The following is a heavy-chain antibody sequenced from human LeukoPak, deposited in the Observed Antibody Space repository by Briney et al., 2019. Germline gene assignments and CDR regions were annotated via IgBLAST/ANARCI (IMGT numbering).Heavy chain of an antibody. CDR2: INTDGSST. J-gene: IGHJ5*02. CDR3: ARGVNGDSRFDP. CDR1: GFTFSSYW. Sequence: GGSLRLSCAASGFTFSSYWMHWVRHAPGKGLVWVSRINTDGSSTTYADSVKGRFTISRDNAKNTLYLQMNSLRAEDTAVYYCARGVNGDSRFDPWGQGTLVTVSS. D-gene: IGHD4-17*01. V-gene: IGHV3-74*01.